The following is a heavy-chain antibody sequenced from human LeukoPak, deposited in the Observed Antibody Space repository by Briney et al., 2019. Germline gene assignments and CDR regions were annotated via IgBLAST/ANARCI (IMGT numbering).Heavy chain of an antibody. Sequence: ASVKVSCKASGYTFTSYAMHWVRQAPGQRLEWMGWISAYNGNTNYAQKLQGRVTMTTDTSTSTAYMELRSLRSDDTAVYYCARDYSGTTDYWGQGTLVTVSS. D-gene: IGHD1-1*01. CDR1: GYTFTSYA. J-gene: IGHJ4*02. V-gene: IGHV1-18*01. CDR2: ISAYNGNT. CDR3: ARDYSGTTDY.